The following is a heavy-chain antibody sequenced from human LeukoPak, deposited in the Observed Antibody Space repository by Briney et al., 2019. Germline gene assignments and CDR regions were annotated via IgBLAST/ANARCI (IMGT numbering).Heavy chain of an antibody. CDR3: ARLHYDVLTGPFDY. V-gene: IGHV3-11*04. D-gene: IGHD3-9*01. J-gene: IGHJ4*02. Sequence: PGGSLRLSCAASGFAFSDYYMSWIRQPPGKGLEWLSSISPSSSTIYYADSVKGRFTISRDNGKTSLYLQMNSLRAEDTAVYYCARLHYDVLTGPFDYWGRGTLVTVSP. CDR2: ISPSSSTI. CDR1: GFAFSDYY.